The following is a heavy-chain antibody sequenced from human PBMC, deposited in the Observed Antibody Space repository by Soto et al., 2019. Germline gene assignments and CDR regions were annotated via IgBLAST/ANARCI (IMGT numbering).Heavy chain of an antibody. Sequence: ASVKVSCKASGGTFSSYAISWVRQAPGQGLEWMGGIIPIFGTANYAQKFQGRVTITADESTSTAYMELSSLRSEDTAVYYCARGSSSWNNWFDPWGQGTLVTVSS. J-gene: IGHJ5*02. CDR1: GGTFSSYA. V-gene: IGHV1-69*13. D-gene: IGHD6-13*01. CDR2: IIPIFGTA. CDR3: ARGSSSWNNWFDP.